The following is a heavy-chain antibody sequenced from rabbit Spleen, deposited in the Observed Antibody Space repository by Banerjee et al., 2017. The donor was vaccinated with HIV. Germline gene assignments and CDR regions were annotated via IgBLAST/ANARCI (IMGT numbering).Heavy chain of an antibody. J-gene: IGHJ6*01. D-gene: IGHD8-1*01. CDR2: IDTGSSGFT. CDR3: ARDSGTSFSSYGMDL. V-gene: IGHV1S45*01. CDR1: GVSFTSNYY. Sequence: QEQLEESGGDLVKPEGSLTLTCTASGVSFTSNYYMCWVRQAPGKGLEWIACIDTGSSGFTYFASWAKGRFTISKTSSTTVTLQVPSLTAADTATYFCARDSGTSFSSYGMDLWGPGTLVTVS.